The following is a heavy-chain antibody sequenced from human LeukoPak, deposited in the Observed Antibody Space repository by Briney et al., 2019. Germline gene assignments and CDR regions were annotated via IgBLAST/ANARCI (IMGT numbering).Heavy chain of an antibody. Sequence: PGGSLRLSCAASGFTVGSNYMSWVRQAPGKGLEWVSYISSSGSTIYYADSVKGRFTISRDNAKNSLYLQMNSLRAEDTAVYYCARGNWGTNAFDIWGQGTMVTVSS. D-gene: IGHD7-27*01. CDR3: ARGNWGTNAFDI. V-gene: IGHV3-11*01. CDR1: GFTVGSNY. J-gene: IGHJ3*02. CDR2: ISSSGSTI.